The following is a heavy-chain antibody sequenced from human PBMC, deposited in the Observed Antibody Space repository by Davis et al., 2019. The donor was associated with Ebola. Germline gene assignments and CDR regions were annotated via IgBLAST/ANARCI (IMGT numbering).Heavy chain of an antibody. CDR2: INSDGSST. J-gene: IGHJ4*02. CDR3: ARGANSSGWYRGY. D-gene: IGHD6-19*01. Sequence: GESLKISCAASGFTFSSYWMHWVRQAPGKGLVWVSRINSDGSSTSYADSVKGRFTISRDNAKNTLYLQMNSLRAEDTAVYYCARGANSSGWYRGYWGQGTLVTVSS. CDR1: GFTFSSYW. V-gene: IGHV3-74*01.